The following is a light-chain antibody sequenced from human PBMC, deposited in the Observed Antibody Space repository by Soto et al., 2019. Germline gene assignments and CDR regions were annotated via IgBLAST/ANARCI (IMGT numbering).Light chain of an antibody. V-gene: IGLV1-40*01. J-gene: IGLJ2*01. CDR2: DNT. Sequence: QLVLTQPPSVSGAPGQRVTISCTGSRSDIGAGYRVRWYQQVPGAAPKLLIYDNTNRPSGVSARFSASRSGTSASLAITGLQAEDEADYYCQSYDNSLSAVVFGGGTKVTVL. CDR1: RSDIGAGYR. CDR3: QSYDNSLSAVV.